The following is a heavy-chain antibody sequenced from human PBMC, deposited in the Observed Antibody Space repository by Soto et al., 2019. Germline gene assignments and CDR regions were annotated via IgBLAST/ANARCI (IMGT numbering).Heavy chain of an antibody. D-gene: IGHD6-19*01. CDR2: ISGSGGTI. J-gene: IGHJ3*02. CDR1: GFTFSNYA. CDR3: AKVEQWLVGAFDI. V-gene: IGHV3-23*01. Sequence: GGSLRLSCAASGFTFSNYALSWVRQAPGKGLQWVSVISGSGGTIYYADSVKGRFTISRDNSKNTLYLQMNSLRAEDTAVYYCAKVEQWLVGAFDIWGQGTMVTVSS.